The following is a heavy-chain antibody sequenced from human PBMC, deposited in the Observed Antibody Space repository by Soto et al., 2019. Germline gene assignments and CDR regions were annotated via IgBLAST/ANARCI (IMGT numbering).Heavy chain of an antibody. CDR1: GFTFDDYA. V-gene: IGHV3-9*01. CDR3: AKRPVGQLTPYYFDY. D-gene: IGHD6-13*01. CDR2: ISWNSGSI. Sequence: EVQLVESGGGLVQPGRSLRLSCAASGFTFDDYAMHWVRQAPGKGLEWVSGISWNSGSIGYADSVKGRFTISRDNAKNSLYLHMTSLRADDTALYYCAKRPVGQLTPYYFDYCGQGTLVTVSS. J-gene: IGHJ4*02.